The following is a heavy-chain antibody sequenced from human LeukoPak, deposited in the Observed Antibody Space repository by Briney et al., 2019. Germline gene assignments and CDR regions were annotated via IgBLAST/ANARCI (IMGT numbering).Heavy chain of an antibody. CDR3: ARESYCGGDCYSGFDY. Sequence: ASVKVSCKASGYTFTGYYVYWVRQAPGQGLEWMGWINPNSGDTNYAQNFQGRVTMTRDTSICTAYMDLSSLRSDDTAMYYCARESYCGGDCYSGFDYWGQGTLVTVSS. CDR2: INPNSGDT. V-gene: IGHV1-2*02. CDR1: GYTFTGYY. D-gene: IGHD2-21*01. J-gene: IGHJ4*02.